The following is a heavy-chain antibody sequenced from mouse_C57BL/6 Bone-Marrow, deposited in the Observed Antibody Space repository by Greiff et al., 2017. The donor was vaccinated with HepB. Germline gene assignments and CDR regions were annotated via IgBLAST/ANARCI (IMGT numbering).Heavy chain of an antibody. CDR1: GFNIKDDY. CDR3: TFYYGSSFFAY. V-gene: IGHV14-4*01. J-gene: IGHJ3*01. Sequence: EVQLQQSGAELVRPGASVKLSCTASGFNIKDDYMHWVKQRPEQGLEWIGWIDPENGDTEYASKFQGKATITADTSSNTAYLQLSSLTSEDTAVYDCTFYYGSSFFAYWGQGTLVTVSA. D-gene: IGHD1-1*01. CDR2: IDPENGDT.